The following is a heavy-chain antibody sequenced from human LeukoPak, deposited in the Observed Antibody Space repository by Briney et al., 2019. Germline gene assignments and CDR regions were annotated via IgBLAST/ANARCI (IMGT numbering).Heavy chain of an antibody. Sequence: PGGSLRLSCAASGFTFSSYAMSWVRQAPGKGLEWVSAISGSGGRTYYADSVKGRFTISRDNSKNTLDLQMNSLRADDTAVYYCTKWTGYGDSWGQGTLVTVSS. CDR2: ISGSGGRT. CDR3: TKWTGYGDS. CDR1: GFTFSSYA. V-gene: IGHV3-23*01. J-gene: IGHJ4*02. D-gene: IGHD5-12*01.